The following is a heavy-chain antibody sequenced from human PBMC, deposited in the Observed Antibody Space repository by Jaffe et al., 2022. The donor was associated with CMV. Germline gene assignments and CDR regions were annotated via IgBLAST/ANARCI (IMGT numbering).Heavy chain of an antibody. CDR3: ARLPLDGGSYEQHYYYYYMDV. Sequence: QVQLQESGPGLVKPSETLSLTCTVSGGSISSYYWSWIRQPPGKGLEWIGYIYYSGSTNYNPSLKSRVTISVDTSKNQFSLKLSSVTAADTAVYYCARLPLDGGSYEQHYYYYYMDVWGKGTTVTVSS. D-gene: IGHD1-26*01. CDR2: IYYSGST. V-gene: IGHV4-59*08. CDR1: GGSISSYY. J-gene: IGHJ6*03.